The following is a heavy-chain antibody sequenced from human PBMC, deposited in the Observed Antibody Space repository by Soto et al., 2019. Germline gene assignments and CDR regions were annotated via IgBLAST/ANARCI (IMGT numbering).Heavy chain of an antibody. Sequence: ASVKVSCKASGYTFTSYGISWVRQAPGQGLEWMGWISAYNGNTNYAQKLQGRVTMTTDTSTSTAYMELRSLRSDDTAVYYCARQAGSWFTYYFDFWCQGTLVTVSS. CDR2: ISAYNGNT. CDR3: ARQAGSWFTYYFDF. J-gene: IGHJ4*02. V-gene: IGHV1-18*01. D-gene: IGHD6-13*01. CDR1: GYTFTSYG.